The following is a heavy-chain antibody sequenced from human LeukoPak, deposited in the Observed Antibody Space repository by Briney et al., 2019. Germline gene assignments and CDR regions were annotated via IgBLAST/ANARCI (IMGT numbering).Heavy chain of an antibody. CDR2: IYHSGST. V-gene: IGHV4-38-2*02. Sequence: SETLSLTCTVSGYSISSGYYWGWIRQPPGKGLEWIGSIYHSGSTYYNPSLKSRVTISVDTSKNQFSLKLSSVTAADTAVYYCARDHWGSLGYYYYYMDVWGKGTTVTVSS. J-gene: IGHJ6*03. CDR1: GYSISSGYY. CDR3: ARDHWGSLGYYYYYMDV. D-gene: IGHD7-27*01.